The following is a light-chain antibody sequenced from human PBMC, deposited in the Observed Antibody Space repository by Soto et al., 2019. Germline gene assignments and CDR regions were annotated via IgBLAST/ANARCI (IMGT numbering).Light chain of an antibody. CDR1: QGISNY. V-gene: IGKV1-27*01. CDR3: QQYKSAICK. CDR2: AAS. J-gene: IGKJ1*01. Sequence: IQITQSPSSLSASVGDRVTITCLSSQGISNYLAWYQQKPGKVPKLLIYAASTLQSGVPSPFSASGSGKDLPLTISSLQPEDVETYYCQQYKSAICKFGQGNNVDIK.